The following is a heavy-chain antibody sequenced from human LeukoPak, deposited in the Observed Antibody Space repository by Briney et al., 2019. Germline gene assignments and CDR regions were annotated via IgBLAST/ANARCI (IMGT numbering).Heavy chain of an antibody. CDR3: ARVADGYSGYDSIDY. CDR2: ISSSSSYT. D-gene: IGHD5-12*01. Sequence: PGGSLRLSCAASGFTFSDYYMSWIRQAPGKGLECVSYISSSSSYTNYADSVKGRSTISRDNAKNSLYLKMNSLRAEDTAVYYCARVADGYSGYDSIDYWGQGTLVTVSS. J-gene: IGHJ4*02. V-gene: IGHV3-11*06. CDR1: GFTFSDYY.